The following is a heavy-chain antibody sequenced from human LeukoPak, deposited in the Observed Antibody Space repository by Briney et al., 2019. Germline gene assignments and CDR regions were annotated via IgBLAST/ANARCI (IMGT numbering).Heavy chain of an antibody. J-gene: IGHJ4*02. Sequence: GGSLRLSCAASGFTFSSYEMNWVRQAPGKGLEWVPYISSSGGTIYYADSVKGRFTISRDNAKNSLCLQMNSLRAEDTAVYYCARLGGGPPYYFAYWGQGTLVTVSS. CDR3: ARLGGGPPYYFAY. CDR2: ISSSGGTI. CDR1: GFTFSSYE. D-gene: IGHD2-15*01. V-gene: IGHV3-48*03.